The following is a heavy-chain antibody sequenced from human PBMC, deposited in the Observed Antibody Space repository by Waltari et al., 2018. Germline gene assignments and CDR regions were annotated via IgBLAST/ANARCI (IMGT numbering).Heavy chain of an antibody. CDR3: ARGSHYDSSGYYDAFDI. Sequence: QVQLVQSGAEVKKPGSSVKVSCKASGGTFSSYAISWVRQAPGQGLEWMGGSSPIFGTANYAQKFQGRVTITTDESTSTAYMELSSLRSEDTAVYYCARGSHYDSSGYYDAFDIWGQGTMVTVSS. V-gene: IGHV1-69*05. J-gene: IGHJ3*02. D-gene: IGHD3-22*01. CDR1: GGTFSSYA. CDR2: SSPIFGTA.